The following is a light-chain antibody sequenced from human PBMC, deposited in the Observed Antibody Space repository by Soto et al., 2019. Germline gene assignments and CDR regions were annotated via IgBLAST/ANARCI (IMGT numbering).Light chain of an antibody. CDR3: QQSSNWIT. V-gene: IGKV3-11*01. CDR2: DAS. CDR1: QHVSNSF. Sequence: ETVLTQSPGTLSLSPLEIATLSCRASQHVSNSFLAWYQQKPGQAPRLLIYDASNRATGIPARFSGSGSGTDFTLTISSLETEDFAVYYCQQSSNWITFGQGTRLEIK. J-gene: IGKJ5*01.